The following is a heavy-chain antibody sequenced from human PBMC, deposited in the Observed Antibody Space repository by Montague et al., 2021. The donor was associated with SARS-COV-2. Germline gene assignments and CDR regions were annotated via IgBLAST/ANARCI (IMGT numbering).Heavy chain of an antibody. J-gene: IGHJ4*02. CDR1: GFTFSSYA. CDR3: ARDLAGGYSYYFDY. Sequence: SLRLSCAASGFTFSSYAMHWVRQAPGKGLAWVAVISYDGSNKYYVDSVKGRFTISRDNSKNTLYLQMNSLRAEDTAVYYCARDLAGGYSYYFDYWGQGTLVTVSS. CDR2: ISYDGSNK. D-gene: IGHD5-18*01. V-gene: IGHV3-30*04.